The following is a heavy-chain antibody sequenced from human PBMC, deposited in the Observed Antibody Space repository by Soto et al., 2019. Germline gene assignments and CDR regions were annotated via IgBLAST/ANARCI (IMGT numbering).Heavy chain of an antibody. V-gene: IGHV1-18*01. Sequence: ASVKVSCKSSGYNFNIYGINWVRQAPGQGLELMGWISAYDGKTTYAEKFQGRVTMTTDASTSTAYMELRSLRSDDTAVYYCARDSHEYWTSYWFDPWGQGNLVTVPS. CDR3: ARDSHEYWTSYWFDP. CDR1: GYNFNIYG. D-gene: IGHD3-3*01. CDR2: ISAYDGKT. J-gene: IGHJ5*02.